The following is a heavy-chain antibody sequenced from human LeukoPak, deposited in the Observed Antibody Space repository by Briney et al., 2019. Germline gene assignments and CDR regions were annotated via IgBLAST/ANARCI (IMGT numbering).Heavy chain of an antibody. D-gene: IGHD3-16*01. V-gene: IGHV3-30-3*01. CDR2: ISYDGSNK. CDR3: ARDGGRDWFDP. J-gene: IGHJ5*02. Sequence: GRSLRLSCAASGFTFSSYAMHWVRQAPGKGLEWVAVISYDGSNKYYADSVKGRFTISRDNSKNTLYLQMNSLRAEDTAVYYCARDGGRDWFDPWGREPWSPSPQ. CDR1: GFTFSSYA.